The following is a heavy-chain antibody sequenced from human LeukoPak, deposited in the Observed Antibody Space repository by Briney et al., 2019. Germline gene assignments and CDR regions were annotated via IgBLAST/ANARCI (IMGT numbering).Heavy chain of an antibody. CDR2: IHYSGNT. V-gene: IGHV4-39*01. CDR3: ARLGAGPTYYDFWSGYSSFCFDY. CDR1: GGSTSSSNYY. Sequence: SETLSLTCTASGGSTSSSNYYWGWIRQPPGKGLEWIGGIHYSGNTYYNPSLKSRVTISIDTSKNQFSLKLSSVTAADTAVYYCARLGAGPTYYDFWSGYSSFCFDYWGQGTLVTVSS. D-gene: IGHD3-3*01. J-gene: IGHJ4*02.